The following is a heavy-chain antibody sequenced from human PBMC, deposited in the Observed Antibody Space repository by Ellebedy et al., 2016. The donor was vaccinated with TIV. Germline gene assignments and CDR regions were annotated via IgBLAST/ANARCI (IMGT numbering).Heavy chain of an antibody. CDR3: ARDLDKSSGWYGGAAY. V-gene: IGHV3-23*01. J-gene: IGHJ4*02. CDR2: IVGNGAH. Sequence: GESLKISCAASGISLRSYAMSWVRQAPGKGLGWVSGIVGNGAHVYADSVKGRFTISRDNSMTTLYLEMNSLRAEDTAVYYCARDLDKSSGWYGGAAYWGQGTLVTVSS. D-gene: IGHD6-19*01. CDR1: GISLRSYA.